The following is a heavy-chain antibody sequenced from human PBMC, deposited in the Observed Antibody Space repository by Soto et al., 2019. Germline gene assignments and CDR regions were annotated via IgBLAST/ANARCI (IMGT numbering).Heavy chain of an antibody. J-gene: IGHJ5*02. V-gene: IGHV1-69*02. D-gene: IGHD4-17*01. CDR3: ARGGVVDYGDYNT. Sequence: QVTLVQSGAEVRKPGSSVKVSCKTSGATLNNYIIGWVRQAPGQGLEWMGRIIPILGIPNYSQRFQDRLTITADRSTSTLYMELSSLRSDDTAIYFCARGGVVDYGDYNTWGQGTLVTVSS. CDR1: GATLNNYI. CDR2: IIPILGIP.